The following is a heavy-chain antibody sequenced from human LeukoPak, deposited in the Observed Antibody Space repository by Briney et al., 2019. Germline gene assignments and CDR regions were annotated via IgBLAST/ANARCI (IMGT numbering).Heavy chain of an antibody. CDR1: GFTFSSYS. CDR3: AREGCSSTSCYNGWFDP. J-gene: IGHJ5*02. V-gene: IGHV3-21*01. D-gene: IGHD2-2*02. CDR2: ISSSSSYI. Sequence: PGGSLRLSCAASGFTFSSYSMNWVRQAPGKGLEWVSSISSSSSYIYYADSAKGRFTISRDNAKNSLYLQMNSLRAEDTAVYYCAREGCSSTSCYNGWFDPWGQGTLVTVSS.